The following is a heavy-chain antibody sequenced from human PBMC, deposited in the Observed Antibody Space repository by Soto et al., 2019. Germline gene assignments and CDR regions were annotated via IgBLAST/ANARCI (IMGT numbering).Heavy chain of an antibody. V-gene: IGHV3-30*18. Sequence: GGSLRLSCAASGFTFSSYGMHWVRQAPGKGLEWVAVISYDGSNKYYADSVKGRFTISRDNSKTTLYLQMNSLRAADTAVYYCAKDFGYCSGGSCYSGPLDYWGQGTLVTVSS. CDR3: AKDFGYCSGGSCYSGPLDY. CDR2: ISYDGSNK. J-gene: IGHJ4*02. D-gene: IGHD2-15*01. CDR1: GFTFSSYG.